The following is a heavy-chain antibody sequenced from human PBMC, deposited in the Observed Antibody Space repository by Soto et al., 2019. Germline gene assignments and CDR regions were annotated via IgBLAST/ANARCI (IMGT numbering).Heavy chain of an antibody. CDR3: ARRDCIRTNCPIGGYNWFDP. Sequence: QVQLVQSGAEVKKPGSSVKVSCKASGGTFSSYAISWVRQAPGQGLEWMGGIIPIFSTANSAQKFQGRVTITADESTPTAYMELSSLRSEDTAVYYCARRDCIRTNCPIGGYNWFDPWGQGTLVTVSS. CDR1: GGTFSSYA. CDR2: IIPIFSTA. V-gene: IGHV1-69*12. D-gene: IGHD3-16*01. J-gene: IGHJ5*02.